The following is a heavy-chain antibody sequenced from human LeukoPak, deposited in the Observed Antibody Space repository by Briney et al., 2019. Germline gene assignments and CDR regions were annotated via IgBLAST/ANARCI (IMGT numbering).Heavy chain of an antibody. J-gene: IGHJ6*02. CDR2: INPSGDST. Sequence: ASVKVSCKASGYTFTSYYMHWVRQAPGQGLEWMGIINPSGDSTSYAQKFQGRVTMTRDTSTSTIYMELSSLRSEDTAVYYCARRIAEAVYGMDVWGQGTTVTVSS. D-gene: IGHD6-19*01. V-gene: IGHV1-46*01. CDR3: ARRIAEAVYGMDV. CDR1: GYTFTSYY.